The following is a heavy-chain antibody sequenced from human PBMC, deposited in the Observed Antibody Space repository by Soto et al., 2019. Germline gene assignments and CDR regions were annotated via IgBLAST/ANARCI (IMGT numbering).Heavy chain of an antibody. V-gene: IGHV1-18*04. D-gene: IGHD6-19*01. CDR3: VREGGAVAGKGHYYYYYGMDV. CDR2: ISAYNGNT. Sequence: GASVKVSCKASGYTFTSYGISWVRQAPGQGLEWMGWISAYNGNTNYAQKLQGRVTMTTDTSTSTAYMELRSLRSDDTAVYYCVREGGAVAGKGHYYYYYGMDVWGQGTTVTVSS. J-gene: IGHJ6*02. CDR1: GYTFTSYG.